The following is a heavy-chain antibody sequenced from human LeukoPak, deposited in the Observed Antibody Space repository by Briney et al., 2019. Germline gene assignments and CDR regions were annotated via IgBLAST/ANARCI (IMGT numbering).Heavy chain of an antibody. Sequence: GGCVILSCAASVFDFSDNYIGWIRHAPGKGREWVSCMGSSGSTIYYADSVKGRFTISRDNAKNSLYLQMNSLRAEDTAVYYCARDRYVGATTAGDSDSWGQGTLVTVSS. CDR3: ARDRYVGATTAGDSDS. D-gene: IGHD1-26*01. CDR1: VFDFSDNY. J-gene: IGHJ4*02. CDR2: MGSSGSTI. V-gene: IGHV3-11*01.